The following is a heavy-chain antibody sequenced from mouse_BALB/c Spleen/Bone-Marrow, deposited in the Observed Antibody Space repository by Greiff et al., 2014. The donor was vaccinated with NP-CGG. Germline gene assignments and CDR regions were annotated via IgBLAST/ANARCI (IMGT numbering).Heavy chain of an antibody. CDR1: GYTFSTYW. CDR3: ARWYYGSSSFAY. CDR2: ILPGSGST. Sequence: LVESGAELMKPGASVKISCKATGYTFSTYWIEWVKQRPGHGLEWIGEILPGSGSTNYNEKFKGKATFTADTSSNTVYMQLSSLTSEDSAVYYCARWYYGSSSFAYWGQGPLVTVSA. J-gene: IGHJ3*01. V-gene: IGHV1-9*01. D-gene: IGHD1-1*01.